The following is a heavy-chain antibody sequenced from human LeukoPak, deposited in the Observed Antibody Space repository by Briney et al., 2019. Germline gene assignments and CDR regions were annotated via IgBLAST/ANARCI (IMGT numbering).Heavy chain of an antibody. CDR1: GVTFSSYA. Sequence: GGSLRLSCAASGVTFSSYAMSWVRQAPGRGLEWVSTISGSGGSTFYADSVKGRFTISRHNSKNTLYLQMNSLRAEDTAVYYYAKNTIFADFFDYWGQGTLVTVSS. D-gene: IGHD3-3*01. V-gene: IGHV3-23*01. J-gene: IGHJ4*02. CDR2: ISGSGGST. CDR3: AKNTIFADFFDY.